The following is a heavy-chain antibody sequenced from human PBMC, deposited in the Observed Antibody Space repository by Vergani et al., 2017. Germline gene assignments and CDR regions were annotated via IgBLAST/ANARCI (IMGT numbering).Heavy chain of an antibody. Sequence: EMQLLESGGGLVKPGGSLRLSCAASGFTFSNSAMSWVRQTSGKGLEWVSAISGHGDRTYYADSVKGRFTISRDNSKNTVYLQMNSLKAEDRATYYCAREERSNTSPFVGDWGQGTLVTV. D-gene: IGHD2/OR15-2a*01. CDR3: AREERSNTSPFVGD. J-gene: IGHJ4*02. V-gene: IGHV3-23*01. CDR1: GFTFSNSA. CDR2: ISGHGDRT.